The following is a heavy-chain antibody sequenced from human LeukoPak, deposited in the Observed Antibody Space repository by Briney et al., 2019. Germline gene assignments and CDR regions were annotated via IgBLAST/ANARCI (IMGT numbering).Heavy chain of an antibody. D-gene: IGHD3-10*02. Sequence: GGSLRLSCAASGFTFSSYAMHLVRQAPGEGQEWGSYISSSGSTIYYADSVKGRFTISRDNDKNSLYLQMNSVRAEDTAVFYCAELGITMIGGVWGKGTTVTISS. CDR1: GFTFSSYA. CDR2: ISSSGSTI. CDR3: AELGITMIGGV. J-gene: IGHJ6*04. V-gene: IGHV3-48*03.